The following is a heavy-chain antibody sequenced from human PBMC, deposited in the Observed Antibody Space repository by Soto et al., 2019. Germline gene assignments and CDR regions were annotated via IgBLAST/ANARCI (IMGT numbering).Heavy chain of an antibody. J-gene: IGHJ4*02. V-gene: IGHV1-18*01. Sequence: QVQLVQSGAEVKKPGASVKVSCKASGYTLTSYGISWVRQAPGQGLEWMGWISAYNGNTNYAQKLQGRVTMTTDTSTSTAYMELRSLRSDDTAVYYCARDPRDFWSGYYTLDYFDYWGQGTLVTVSS. D-gene: IGHD3-3*01. CDR3: ARDPRDFWSGYYTLDYFDY. CDR2: ISAYNGNT. CDR1: GYTLTSYG.